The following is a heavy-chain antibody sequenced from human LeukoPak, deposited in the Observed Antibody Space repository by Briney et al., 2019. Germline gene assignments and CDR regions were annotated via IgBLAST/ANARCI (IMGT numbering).Heavy chain of an antibody. CDR2: IKMKTDGGTT. Sequence: PGGSLRLSWAASGFTFSNAWMSWVRQPAGKGRGWVGRIKMKTDGGTTDYDAPVKGRFTISRDDPKNTLYLQMNRLKTEDTAVYYCTTITYSRGRIDMWGQATMVTVSS. D-gene: IGHD6-13*01. J-gene: IGHJ3*02. CDR3: TTITYSRGRIDM. V-gene: IGHV3-15*01. CDR1: GFTFSNAW.